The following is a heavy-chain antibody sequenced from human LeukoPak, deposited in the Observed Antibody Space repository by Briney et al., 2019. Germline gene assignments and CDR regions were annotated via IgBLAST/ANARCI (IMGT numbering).Heavy chain of an antibody. CDR2: IYTSGST. J-gene: IGHJ4*02. CDR3: ARLKKGFTFDY. V-gene: IGHV4-61*02. CDR1: GVSISSGSYY. Sequence: SETLSLTCTVSGVSISSGSYYWSWIRQPAGKGLEWIGRIYTSGSTNYNPSLKSRVTISVDTSKNQFSLKLSSVTAADTAVYYCARLKKGFTFDYWGQGTLVTVSS.